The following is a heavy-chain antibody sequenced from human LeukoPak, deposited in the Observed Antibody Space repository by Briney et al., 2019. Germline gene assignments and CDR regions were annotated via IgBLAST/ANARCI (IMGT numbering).Heavy chain of an antibody. CDR1: GFTFSSYA. V-gene: IGHV3-23*01. CDR3: ARDEERIGFWSGYSQKPLDY. CDR2: ISGSGGST. Sequence: SGGSLRLSCAASGFTFSSYAMSWVRQAPGKGLEWVSAISGSGGSTYYADSVKGRFTISRDNSKNTLYLQMNSLRAEDTAVYYCARDEERIGFWSGYSQKPLDYWGQGTLVTVSS. D-gene: IGHD3-3*01. J-gene: IGHJ4*02.